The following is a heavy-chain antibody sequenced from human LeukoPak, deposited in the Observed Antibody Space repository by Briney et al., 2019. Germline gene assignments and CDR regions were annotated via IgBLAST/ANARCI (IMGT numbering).Heavy chain of an antibody. CDR3: ARHRREGYSYGPWYFDL. Sequence: PSETLSLTCTVSGGSISTHYWSWIRQPPGKGLEWIGYIYYSGSTNFNPSLKSRVTISVDTSKNQFSLKLSSVTAADTAVYYCARHRREGYSYGPWYFDLWGRGTLVTVSS. CDR1: GGSISTHY. J-gene: IGHJ2*01. D-gene: IGHD5-18*01. V-gene: IGHV4-59*08. CDR2: IYYSGST.